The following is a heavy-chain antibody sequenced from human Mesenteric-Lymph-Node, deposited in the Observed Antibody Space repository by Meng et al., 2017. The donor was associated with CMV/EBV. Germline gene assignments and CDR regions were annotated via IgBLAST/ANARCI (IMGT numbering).Heavy chain of an antibody. V-gene: IGHV4-31*02. CDR1: GAASSSGGYY. J-gene: IGHJ6*02. CDR3: AGHNYDHDYYGMDV. Sequence: GAASSSGGYYWSCMHQHPKKGLECIEYNYCSGTTYYNPSIKSRVTIAVDTSKNQFSLKLSSVTAADTAVYYCAGHNYDHDYYGMDVWGQGTTVTVSS. CDR2: NYCSGTT. D-gene: IGHD3-3*01.